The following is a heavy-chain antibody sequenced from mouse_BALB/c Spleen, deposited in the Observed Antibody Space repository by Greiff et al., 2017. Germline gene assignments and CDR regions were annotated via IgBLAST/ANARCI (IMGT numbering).Heavy chain of an antibody. CDR1: GFTFSSYA. D-gene: IGHD2-2*01. CDR2: ISSGGSYT. V-gene: IGHV5-9-4*01. CDR3: ARDQGLRTFDY. Sequence: EVKLVESGGGLVKPGGSLKLSCAASGFTFSSYAMSWVRQSPEKRLEWVAEISSGGSYTYYPDTVTGRFTISRDNAKNTLYLEMSSLRSEDTAMYYCARDQGLRTFDYWGQGTTLTVSS. J-gene: IGHJ2*01.